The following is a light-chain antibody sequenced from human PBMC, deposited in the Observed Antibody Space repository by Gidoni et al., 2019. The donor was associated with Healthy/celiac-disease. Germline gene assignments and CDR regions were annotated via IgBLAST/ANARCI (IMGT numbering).Light chain of an antibody. CDR3: QKYNSASF. V-gene: IGKV1-27*01. CDR1: QGISNY. J-gene: IGKJ5*01. CDR2: AAS. Sequence: DIQMTQSPSSLSASVGDRVTITCRASQGISNYLAWYQQKPGKVPKLLIYAASPLQSGVPSRFSGSGSGTDFTLTISSLHPEDVATYYCQKYNSASFFGQGTRLEIK.